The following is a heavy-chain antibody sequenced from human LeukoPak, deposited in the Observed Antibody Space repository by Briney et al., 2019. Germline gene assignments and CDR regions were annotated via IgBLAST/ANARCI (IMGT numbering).Heavy chain of an antibody. V-gene: IGHV3-33*06. J-gene: IGHJ4*02. CDR3: AKEGIYLKSSLED. Sequence: GGSLRLSCTASGFTFSSYGMHWVRQAPGNGLEWVATIWYEERTKYYIDSVKGRSTISRDNSKNTFYLQMNSLRVDDTAIYYCAKEGIYLKSSLEDWGQGTLVTVSS. D-gene: IGHD5-12*01. CDR2: IWYEERTK. CDR1: GFTFSSYG.